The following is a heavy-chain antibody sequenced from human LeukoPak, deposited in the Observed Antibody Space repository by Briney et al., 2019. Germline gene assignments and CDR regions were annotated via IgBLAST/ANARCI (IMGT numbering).Heavy chain of an antibody. J-gene: IGHJ2*01. V-gene: IGHV3-15*01. CDR1: GFTFSNAW. Sequence: SVGSLRLSCAASGFTFSNAWMSWVRQAPGKGLEWVGRIKSKTDGGTTDYAAPVKGRFTISRDDSKNTLYLQMNSLKTEVTDVYYCTTVAPRGYGGNSATRYWYFDLWGRGTLVTVSS. CDR3: TTVAPRGYGGNSATRYWYFDL. CDR2: IKSKTDGGTT. D-gene: IGHD4-23*01.